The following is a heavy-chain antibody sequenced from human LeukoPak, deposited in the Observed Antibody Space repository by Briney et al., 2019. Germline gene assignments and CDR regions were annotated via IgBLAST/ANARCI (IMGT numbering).Heavy chain of an antibody. Sequence: GGSLRLSCAASGFNFSSYAMSWVRQAPGKGLEWVSAISGSGGSTYYADSVKGRFTISRDNSKNTLYLQMNSLRAEDTAVYYCAKWGAAYDFWSGYLPNWFDPWGQGTLVTVSS. D-gene: IGHD3-3*01. CDR1: GFNFSSYA. J-gene: IGHJ5*02. V-gene: IGHV3-23*01. CDR3: AKWGAAYDFWSGYLPNWFDP. CDR2: ISGSGGST.